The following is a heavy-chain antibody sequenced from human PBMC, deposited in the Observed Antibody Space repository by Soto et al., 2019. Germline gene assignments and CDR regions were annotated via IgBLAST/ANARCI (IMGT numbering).Heavy chain of an antibody. V-gene: IGHV4-59*08. CDR2: IYYSGST. CDR3: ARHGGDTSSWTDYYYYYMDV. D-gene: IGHD6-13*01. Sequence: QVQLQESGPGLVKPSETLSLTCTVSGGSISSYYWSWIRQPPGKGLEWIGYIYYSGSTNYNPSLKSRVTISVDTSKNQFSLKLSSVTAADTAVYYCARHGGDTSSWTDYYYYYMDVWGKGTTVTVSS. J-gene: IGHJ6*03. CDR1: GGSISSYY.